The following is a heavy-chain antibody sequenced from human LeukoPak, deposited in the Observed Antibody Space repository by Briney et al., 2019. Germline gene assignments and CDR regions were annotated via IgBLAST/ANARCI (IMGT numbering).Heavy chain of an antibody. V-gene: IGHV3-30*18. J-gene: IGHJ4*02. CDR1: GFTFSNYS. CDR3: AKDPIRGYSSGWYVDY. D-gene: IGHD6-19*01. Sequence: VGALRVSCAASGFTFSNYSIQGVRDALGGGVGRGVVISHEVSNNNYAHSVKGRFTISRDNSKNTLYLRMNSQRAEDTAVYYCAKDPIRGYSSGWYVDYWGQGTLVTVSS. CDR2: ISHEVSNN.